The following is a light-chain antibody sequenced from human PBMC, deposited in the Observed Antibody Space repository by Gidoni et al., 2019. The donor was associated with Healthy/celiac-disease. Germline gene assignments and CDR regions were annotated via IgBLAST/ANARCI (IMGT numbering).Light chain of an antibody. V-gene: IGKV1-5*01. CDR2: DAS. CDR3: QQYNSYPRYT. Sequence: DIQMTQSPSTLSASVGDRVTITCRASQSISSWLAWYQQKPGKAPKLLIYDASSLDSGVPSRFSGSGSGTEFTLTISSLQPDDFATYYCQQYNSYPRYTFGQGTKLEIK. CDR1: QSISSW. J-gene: IGKJ2*01.